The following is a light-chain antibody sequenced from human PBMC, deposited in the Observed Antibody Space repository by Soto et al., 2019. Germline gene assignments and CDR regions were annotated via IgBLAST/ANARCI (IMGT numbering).Light chain of an antibody. V-gene: IGLV2-8*01. CDR3: STYAGVNNLL. Sequence: QSALTQPPSASGSPGQSVTISCTGSSSDVGGYSYVSWYQQHPGKAPKLMSHDVNKPPSGVPDRFSGSKSGNTASLTVSGLQTEDEADYYCSTYAGVNNLLFGGGTKLTVL. J-gene: IGLJ3*02. CDR2: DVN. CDR1: SSDVGGYSY.